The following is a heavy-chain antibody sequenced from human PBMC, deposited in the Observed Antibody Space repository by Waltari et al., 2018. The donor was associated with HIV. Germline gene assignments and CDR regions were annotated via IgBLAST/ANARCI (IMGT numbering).Heavy chain of an antibody. CDR1: GGSISSCY. V-gene: IGHV4-59*01. CDR2: IYYSGST. D-gene: IGHD5-12*01. Sequence: QVQLQESGPGLVKPSETLSLTCTVSGGSISSCYWRWIRQPPGKGLEWIGYIYYSGSTNYNPSLKSRVTISVDTSKNQFSLKLSSMTAADTAVYYCAREMATPTGYYYGMDVWGQGTTVTVSS. CDR3: AREMATPTGYYYGMDV. J-gene: IGHJ6*02.